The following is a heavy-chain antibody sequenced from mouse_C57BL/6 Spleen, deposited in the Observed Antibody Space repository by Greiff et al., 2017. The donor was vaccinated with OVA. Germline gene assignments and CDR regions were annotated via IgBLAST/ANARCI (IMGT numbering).Heavy chain of an antibody. V-gene: IGHV14-2*01. J-gene: IGHJ2*01. CDR2: IDPEDGET. Sequence: EVQGVESGAELVKPGASVKLSCTASGFNIKDYYMHWVKQRTEQGLEWIGRIDPEDGETKYAPKFQGKATITADTSSNTAYLQLSSLTSEDTAVYYCALYYYGSSSFDYWGQGTTLTVSS. CDR1: GFNIKDYY. D-gene: IGHD1-1*01. CDR3: ALYYYGSSSFDY.